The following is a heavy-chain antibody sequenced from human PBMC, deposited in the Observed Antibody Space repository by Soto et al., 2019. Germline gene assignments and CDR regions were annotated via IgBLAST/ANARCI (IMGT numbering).Heavy chain of an antibody. CDR1: GFTLSSYG. CDR3: ATTGPY. V-gene: IGHV3-33*01. J-gene: IGHJ4*02. Sequence: QVQLVESGGGVIQTGRSLRLSCAASGFTLSSYGRHWVRQAPGKGLEWVAVIWFDGSNKFYADSVKGRFTISRDNSKNTVSLQMNSLRDEDSAAYYCATTGPYWGQGTLVTVSS. CDR2: IWFDGSNK.